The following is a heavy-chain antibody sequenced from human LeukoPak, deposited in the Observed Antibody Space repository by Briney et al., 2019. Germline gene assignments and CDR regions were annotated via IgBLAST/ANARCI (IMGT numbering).Heavy chain of an antibody. D-gene: IGHD2-21*02. CDR1: GFSFCSYC. J-gene: IGHJ4*02. CDR2: TTDSGAST. CDR3: ARRDVVVTGHYFDY. Sequence: PGESLRLSCAASGFSFCSYCMSWVRQPPGKGLEWVSTTTDSGASTWYADSVKGRFTISRDNSKNTLQLQMNSLRAEDTAVYYCARRDVVVTGHYFDYWGQGILVTVSS. V-gene: IGHV3-23*01.